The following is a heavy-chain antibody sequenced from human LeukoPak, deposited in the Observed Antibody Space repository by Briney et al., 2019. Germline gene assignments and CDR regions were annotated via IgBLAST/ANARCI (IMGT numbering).Heavy chain of an antibody. D-gene: IGHD1/OR15-1a*01. V-gene: IGHV3-30*01. Sequence: GRSLRLSCAASGFTFSSSAMHWVRQAPGKGLEWVAVISYDGSNKYCADSVKGRFTISRDNSKNTLYLQMNSLRAEDTAVYYCAREPTYNWNRYYFDYWGQGTLVTVSS. CDR1: GFTFSSSA. CDR3: AREPTYNWNRYYFDY. J-gene: IGHJ4*02. CDR2: ISYDGSNK.